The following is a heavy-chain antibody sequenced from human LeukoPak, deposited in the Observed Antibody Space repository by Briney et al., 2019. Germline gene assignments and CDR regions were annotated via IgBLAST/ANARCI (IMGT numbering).Heavy chain of an antibody. CDR1: GFSFNNYA. Sequence: GGCLRLSCAASGFSFNNYAMSWVRQAPGKGLEWVSTIDGTGDRTYYADSVKGRFAIYRDNSENTLYLQMSSLRAEDTAVYYCAKTVGSGGYYIYYFDYWGQGTLVTVSS. CDR2: IDGTGDRT. D-gene: IGHD3-22*01. J-gene: IGHJ4*02. V-gene: IGHV3-23*01. CDR3: AKTVGSGGYYIYYFDY.